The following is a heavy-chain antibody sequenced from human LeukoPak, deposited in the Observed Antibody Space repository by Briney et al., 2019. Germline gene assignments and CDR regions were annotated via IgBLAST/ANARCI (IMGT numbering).Heavy chain of an antibody. CDR1: GYTLTSYG. Sequence: ASVKVSCKASGYTLTSYGISWVRQAPGQGLEWMGWISAYNGNTNYAQKLQGRVTMTTDTSTSTAYMELRSLRSDDTAVYYCARTDSSTSCYMGGGSCYLPHWGQGTLVTVSS. D-gene: IGHD2-2*01. V-gene: IGHV1-18*01. CDR2: ISAYNGNT. CDR3: ARTDSSTSCYMGGGSCYLPH. J-gene: IGHJ4*02.